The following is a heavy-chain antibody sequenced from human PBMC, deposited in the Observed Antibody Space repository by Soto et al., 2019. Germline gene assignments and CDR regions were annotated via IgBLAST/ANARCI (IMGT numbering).Heavy chain of an antibody. CDR1: GGSFSGHS. V-gene: IGHV4-34*01. CDR2: INHSGRV. Sequence: ETLSLTCAVYGGSFSGHSWTWIRQSPGKGLEWIGDINHSGRVNYSPSLKSRVTISLDTSKNQFSLTLSAVTAADTAMYYCSTRAYDTNGYYRFDPWGQGTLVTSPQ. J-gene: IGHJ5*01. CDR3: STRAYDTNGYYRFDP. D-gene: IGHD3-22*01.